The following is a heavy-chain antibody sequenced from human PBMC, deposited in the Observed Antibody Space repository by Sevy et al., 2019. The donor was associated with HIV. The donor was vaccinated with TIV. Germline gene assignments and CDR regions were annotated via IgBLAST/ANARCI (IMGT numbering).Heavy chain of an antibody. V-gene: IGHV3-30-3*01. CDR3: ARDQHDYGGNLRTGWFDP. D-gene: IGHD4-17*01. CDR1: GFTFGSYA. J-gene: IGHJ5*02. Sequence: GGSLRLSCAASGFTFGSYAMHWVRQAPGKGLEWVAVISYDGSNKYYADSVKGRFTISRDNSKNTLYLQMNSLRAEDTAVYYCARDQHDYGGNLRTGWFDPWGQGTLVTVSS. CDR2: ISYDGSNK.